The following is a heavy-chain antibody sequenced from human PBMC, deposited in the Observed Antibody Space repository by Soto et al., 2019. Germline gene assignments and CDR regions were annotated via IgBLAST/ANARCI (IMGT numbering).Heavy chain of an antibody. D-gene: IGHD3-10*01. CDR1: GGSISSGGYY. CDR2: IYYSGST. J-gene: IGHJ6*02. Sequence: QVQLRESGPGLVKPSQTLSLTCTVSGGSISSGGYYWSWIRQHPGKGLEWMGYIYYSGSTYYTPSLMSRVTISVATSKNQFSLKLGSVTAADTAVYYCARAYGSGYMDVWGQGTTVTVSS. V-gene: IGHV4-31*03. CDR3: ARAYGSGYMDV.